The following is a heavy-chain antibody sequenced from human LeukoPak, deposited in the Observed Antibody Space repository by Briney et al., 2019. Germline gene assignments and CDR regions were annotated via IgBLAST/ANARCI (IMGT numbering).Heavy chain of an antibody. J-gene: IGHJ4*02. Sequence: PGGSLRLSCAASGFTFSSYAMSWVRQAPGKGLEWVSGISGSGGSTFYADSVKGRFTISRDNSKNTLYLQMNSLRAEDTAVYYCANTPTVTTPPEYWGQGTLVTVSS. CDR2: ISGSGGST. V-gene: IGHV3-23*01. CDR1: GFTFSSYA. D-gene: IGHD4-17*01. CDR3: ANTPTVTTPPEY.